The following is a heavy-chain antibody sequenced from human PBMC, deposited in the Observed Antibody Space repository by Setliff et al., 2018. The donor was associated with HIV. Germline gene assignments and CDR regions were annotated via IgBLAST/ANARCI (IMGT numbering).Heavy chain of an antibody. CDR1: GVSIVSGGFY. CDR3: ARDLHANYHVVDI. J-gene: IGHJ3*02. D-gene: IGHD2-15*01. CDR2: VYYTGKT. V-gene: IGHV4-31*03. Sequence: KTSETLSLTCSVSGVSIVSGGFYFSWIRHHPGKGLEWIGTVYYTGKTYYNPSLQSRLTMSADTSKNQLYLKINSVTAADTAVYFCARDLHANYHVVDIWGPGTMVTV.